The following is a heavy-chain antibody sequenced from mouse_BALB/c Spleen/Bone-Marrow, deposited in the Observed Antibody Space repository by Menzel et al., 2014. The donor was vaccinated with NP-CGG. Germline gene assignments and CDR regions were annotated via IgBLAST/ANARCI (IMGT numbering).Heavy chain of an antibody. V-gene: IGHV14-3*02. Sequence: VQLQQPGAELVKPGASVKLSCTASGFNIKDTYMHWVKQRPGQGPEWIGRIDPANGNTKYDPKFQGKATITADTSSNTAYLQLSSLTSEDTAVYYCARWEYYAMDYWGQGTSVTVSS. J-gene: IGHJ4*01. CDR2: IDPANGNT. CDR3: ARWEYYAMDY. CDR1: GFNIKDTY. D-gene: IGHD4-1*01.